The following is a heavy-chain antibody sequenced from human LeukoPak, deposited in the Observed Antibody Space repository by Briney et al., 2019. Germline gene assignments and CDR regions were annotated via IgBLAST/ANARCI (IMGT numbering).Heavy chain of an antibody. Sequence: GGSLRLSCAASGFTFSDSYMSWIRQAPGKGLEWLSIMSGAGGRIEYADSVKGRFTISRDNSRNTVYLHMNSLRAEDTAVYHCAKKQKAGTGCNYIDIWGTGTPVTVSS. D-gene: IGHD1-1*01. CDR3: AKKQKAGTGCNYIDI. V-gene: IGHV3-23*01. CDR1: GFTFSDSY. J-gene: IGHJ6*03. CDR2: MSGAGGRI.